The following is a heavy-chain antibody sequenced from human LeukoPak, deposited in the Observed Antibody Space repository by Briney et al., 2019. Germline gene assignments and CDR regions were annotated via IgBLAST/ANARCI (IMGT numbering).Heavy chain of an antibody. CDR2: IRYDGSKK. CDR3: AKDQDYDYIWGSSRV. CDR1: GFTFSSYD. D-gene: IGHD3-16*02. J-gene: IGHJ4*02. Sequence: GGSLRLSCAASGFTFSSYDIHWVRQAPGKGLEWVGLIRYDGSKKYYAESVKGRFTISRDNSKNTLYLQVDSLRAEDTAVYYCAKDQDYDYIWGSSRVWGQGTLVTVSS. V-gene: IGHV3-30*02.